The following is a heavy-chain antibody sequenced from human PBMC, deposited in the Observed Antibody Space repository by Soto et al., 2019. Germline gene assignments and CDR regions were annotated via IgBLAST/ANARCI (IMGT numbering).Heavy chain of an antibody. CDR3: ARDGCSSTSCYGEYAFDI. CDR2: IYHSGST. V-gene: IGHV4-30-2*01. D-gene: IGHD2-2*01. Sequence: SETLSLTCAVSGGSISSGGYSWSWIRQPPGKGLEWIGYIYHSGSTYYNPSLKSRVTISVDRSKNQFSLKLSSVTAADTAVYYCARDGCSSTSCYGEYAFDIWGQGTMVTVSS. CDR1: GGSISSGGYS. J-gene: IGHJ3*02.